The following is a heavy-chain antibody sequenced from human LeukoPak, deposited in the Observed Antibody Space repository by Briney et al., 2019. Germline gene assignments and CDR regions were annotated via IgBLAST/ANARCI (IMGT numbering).Heavy chain of an antibody. Sequence: PGGSLRLSCAASGFTFSSYAMSWVRQAPGKGLEWVSIISDSGGSTYYADSVKGRFTISRDNSKNTLYLQMNSLTVEGTAVYYCAPSAFDYWGQGTLVTVSS. CDR3: APSAFDY. J-gene: IGHJ4*02. CDR1: GFTFSSYA. CDR2: ISDSGGST. V-gene: IGHV3-23*01.